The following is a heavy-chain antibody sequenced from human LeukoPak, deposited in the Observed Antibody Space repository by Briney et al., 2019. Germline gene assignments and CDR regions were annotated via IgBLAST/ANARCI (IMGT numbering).Heavy chain of an antibody. CDR2: INPNSGGT. Sequence: ASVKVSCKASGYTFTSYGISWVRQAPGQGLEGMGWINPNSGGTNYAQKFQGRVTMTRDTSISTAYMELSRLRSDDTAVYYCARVGAYGSGSYTWFDPWGQGTLVTVSS. D-gene: IGHD3-10*01. J-gene: IGHJ5*02. V-gene: IGHV1-2*02. CDR3: ARVGAYGSGSYTWFDP. CDR1: GYTFTSYG.